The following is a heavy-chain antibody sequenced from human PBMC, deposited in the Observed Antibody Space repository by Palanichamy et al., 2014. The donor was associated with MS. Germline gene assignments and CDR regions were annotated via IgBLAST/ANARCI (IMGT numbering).Heavy chain of an antibody. CDR2: IYYTGNT. CDR3: ARHQGLLRSSEWSPGYFAMDV. J-gene: IGHJ6*02. CDR1: GGSISSSSYF. D-gene: IGHD3-3*01. V-gene: IGHV4-39*01. Sequence: QLQLQESGPGLVKPSETLSLTCIVSGGSISSSSYFWDWIRQPPGKGLEWIGTIYYTGNTYYTPSLKTRVTISVDTSKNQFSLKLNSVTAADTAVYYCARHQGLLRSSEWSPGYFAMDVWGQGTTVTVSS.